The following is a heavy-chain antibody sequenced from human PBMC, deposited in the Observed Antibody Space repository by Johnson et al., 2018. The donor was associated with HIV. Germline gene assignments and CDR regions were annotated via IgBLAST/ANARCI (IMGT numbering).Heavy chain of an antibody. V-gene: IGHV3-20*04. D-gene: IGHD6-19*01. Sequence: VQLVESGGGVVRPGGSLRLSCSASGFTFNDYGMSWVRQSHGKGLEWVSGLNWNGGSTHYADSVQGRITISRDNAKNSLYLQMNSLRAEDTAVYYCARRRYSGWYSERCAFDIWGQGTMVTVSS. CDR2: LNWNGGST. CDR1: GFTFNDYG. J-gene: IGHJ3*02. CDR3: ARRRYSGWYSERCAFDI.